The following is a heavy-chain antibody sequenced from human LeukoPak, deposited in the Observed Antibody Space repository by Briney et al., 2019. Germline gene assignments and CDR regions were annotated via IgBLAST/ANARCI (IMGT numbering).Heavy chain of an antibody. CDR1: GGSISSSNDY. CDR3: ARVVPADNYFDY. V-gene: IGHV4-39*07. D-gene: IGHD2-2*01. Sequence: SETLSLTCTVSGGSISSSNDYWGWIRQPPGKGLEWIGSIYYSGGTYYNPSLKSRVTISVDTSKNQFSLKLSSVTAADTAVYYCARVVPADNYFDYWGQGTLVTVSS. CDR2: IYYSGGT. J-gene: IGHJ4*02.